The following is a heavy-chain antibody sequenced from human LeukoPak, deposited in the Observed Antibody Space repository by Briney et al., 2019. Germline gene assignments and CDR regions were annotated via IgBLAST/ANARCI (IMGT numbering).Heavy chain of an antibody. CDR2: ISRKAYGGTT. J-gene: IGHJ3*02. Sequence: PGGSLRLSCTASGFTFSDYAMSWVRQAPGKGLEWVGFISRKAYGGTTEYATSVKGRLHISRNDSKSIAYLQMNSLKTEDTGVYYCTRGGGRNTPYIWGQGQWSPSVQ. CDR3: TRGGGRNTPYI. CDR1: GFTFSDYA. V-gene: IGHV3-49*04. D-gene: IGHD1-14*01.